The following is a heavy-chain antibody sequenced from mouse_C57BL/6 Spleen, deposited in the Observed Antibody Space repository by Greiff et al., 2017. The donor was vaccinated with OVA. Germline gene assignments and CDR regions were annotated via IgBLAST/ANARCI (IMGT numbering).Heavy chain of an antibody. Sequence: EVKLVESGGDLVKPGGSLKLSCAASGFTFSSYGMSWVRQTPDKRLEWVATISSGGSYTYYPDSVKGRFTISRDHAKNTLYLQMSSLKSEDTAMYYCARHYYGSSYYFDYWGQGTTLTVSS. V-gene: IGHV5-6*01. CDR1: GFTFSSYG. CDR3: ARHYYGSSYYFDY. CDR2: ISSGGSYT. D-gene: IGHD1-1*01. J-gene: IGHJ2*01.